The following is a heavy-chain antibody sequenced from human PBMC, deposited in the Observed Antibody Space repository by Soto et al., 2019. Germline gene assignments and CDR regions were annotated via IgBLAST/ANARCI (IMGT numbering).Heavy chain of an antibody. J-gene: IGHJ4*02. CDR1: GFTFSSYA. CDR3: AKDQGYSYGFDY. V-gene: IGHV3-23*01. D-gene: IGHD5-18*01. CDR2: ISGSGGST. Sequence: TGGSLRLSCAASGFTFSSYAMSWVRQAPGKGLEWVSAISGSGGSTYYADSVKGRFTISRDNSKNTLYLQMNSLRAEDTAVYYCAKDQGYSYGFDYWGQGTLVTVSS.